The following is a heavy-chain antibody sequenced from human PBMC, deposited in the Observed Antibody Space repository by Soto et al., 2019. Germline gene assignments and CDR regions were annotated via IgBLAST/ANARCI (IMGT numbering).Heavy chain of an antibody. J-gene: IGHJ6*02. Sequence: PSETLSLTCTVSGGCIRSYYWSWIRQAPGKGLEWIGYIYYSGSTNYNPSLKSRVTISVDTSKNQFSLKLSSVTAADTAVYYCARVRRLGSPVPGNYMDVWGQGTTVTFS. CDR1: GGCIRSYY. CDR3: ARVRRLGSPVPGNYMDV. D-gene: IGHD2-2*01. V-gene: IGHV4-59*13. CDR2: IYYSGST.